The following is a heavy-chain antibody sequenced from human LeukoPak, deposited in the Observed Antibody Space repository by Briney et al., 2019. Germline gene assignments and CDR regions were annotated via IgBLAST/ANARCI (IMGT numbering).Heavy chain of an antibody. V-gene: IGHV1-69*13. CDR1: GGTFSSYA. Sequence: SVKVSCKASGGTFSSYAISWVRQAPGQGLEWMGGIIPIFGTANYAQKFQGRVTITADESTSTAYMELSSLRSEDTAVYYCARDMYDTSGHLDYWSQGTLVTVSS. J-gene: IGHJ4*02. D-gene: IGHD3-22*01. CDR2: IIPIFGTA. CDR3: ARDMYDTSGHLDY.